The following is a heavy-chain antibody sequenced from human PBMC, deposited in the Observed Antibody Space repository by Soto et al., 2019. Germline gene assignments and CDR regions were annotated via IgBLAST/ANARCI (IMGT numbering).Heavy chain of an antibody. J-gene: IGHJ4*02. CDR3: ARDEGYCSSTSCPLDY. CDR2: ISAYNGNT. CDR1: GYTFTSYG. V-gene: IGHV1-18*01. Sequence: QVQLVQSGAEVKKPGASVKVSCKASGYTFTSYGINWVRQGPGQGLEWMGWISAYNGNTNYAQKPQGRVTMTTDTSTSAADRELRSLRSDDAAVDYCARDEGYCSSTSCPLDYWGQGTLVTVSS. D-gene: IGHD2-2*01.